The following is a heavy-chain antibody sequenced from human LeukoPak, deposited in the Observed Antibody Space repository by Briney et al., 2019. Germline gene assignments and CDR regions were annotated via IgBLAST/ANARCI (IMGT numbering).Heavy chain of an antibody. V-gene: IGHV3-21*01. CDR2: ISSSSSYI. CDR1: GFTFSSYS. CDR3: ARDAIITMVRGVIAPDQDAFDI. D-gene: IGHD3-10*01. J-gene: IGHJ3*02. Sequence: GGSLRLSCAASGFTFSSYSMNWVRQAPGKGLEWVSSISSSSSYIYYADSVKGRFTISRDNAKNSLYLQMNSLRAEDTAVYYCARDAIITMVRGVIAPDQDAFDIWGQGTMVTVSS.